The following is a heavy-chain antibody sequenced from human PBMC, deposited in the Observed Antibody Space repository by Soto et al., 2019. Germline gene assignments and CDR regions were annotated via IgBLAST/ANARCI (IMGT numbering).Heavy chain of an antibody. V-gene: IGHV3-7*05. D-gene: IGHD1-1*01. CDR3: ARDPFGKLEPHYYGMDV. CDR1: GFTFSSYW. CDR2: IKQDGSEK. Sequence: GGSLRLSCAASGFTFSSYWMSWVRQAPGKGLEWVANIKQDGSEKYYVDSVKGRFTISRDNAKNSLYPQMNSLRAEDTAVYYCARDPFGKLEPHYYGMDVWGQGTTVTVSS. J-gene: IGHJ6*02.